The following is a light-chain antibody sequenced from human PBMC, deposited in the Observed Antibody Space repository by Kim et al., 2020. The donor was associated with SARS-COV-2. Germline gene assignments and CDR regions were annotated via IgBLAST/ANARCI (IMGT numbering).Light chain of an antibody. V-gene: IGKV1-39*01. Sequence: DIQMTHSPSSLAASVGDRVTIACRASQSISTYLNWYQQKPGKAPKLLIYAASTLQSGVPSRFSGSGSGTDFTLTISSLQPEDFATYYCQQSHSTPLLTFGGGTKVDIK. CDR3: QQSHSTPLLT. CDR1: QSISTY. J-gene: IGKJ4*01. CDR2: AAS.